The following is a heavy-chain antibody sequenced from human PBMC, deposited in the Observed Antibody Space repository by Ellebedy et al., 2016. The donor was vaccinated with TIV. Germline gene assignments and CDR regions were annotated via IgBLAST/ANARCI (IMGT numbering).Heavy chain of an antibody. Sequence: GESLKISCAASGLTFSSYWMHWVRQAPGKGLEWVSRINSDGSSTSYADSVKGRFTISRDNAKNTLYLQMNSLRAEDTAVYYCAGEWMRGMDVWGQGTTVTVSS. D-gene: IGHD2-2*03. CDR1: GLTFSSYW. V-gene: IGHV3-74*01. CDR3: AGEWMRGMDV. CDR2: INSDGSST. J-gene: IGHJ6*02.